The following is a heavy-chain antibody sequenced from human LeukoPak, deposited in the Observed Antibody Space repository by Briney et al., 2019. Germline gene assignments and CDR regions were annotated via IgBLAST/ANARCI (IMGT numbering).Heavy chain of an antibody. CDR3: TTGLGTSN. CDR1: GFTFSNAW. J-gene: IGHJ4*02. V-gene: IGHV3-15*01. D-gene: IGHD7-27*01. Sequence: GGSPRLSCAASGFTFSNAWMSWVRQAPGKGLEWVGRIKSKTGGGTTDYAAPVKGRFTISRDDSKNTLYLQMNSLKTEDTAVYYCTTGLGTSNWGQGTLVTVSS. CDR2: IKSKTGGGTT.